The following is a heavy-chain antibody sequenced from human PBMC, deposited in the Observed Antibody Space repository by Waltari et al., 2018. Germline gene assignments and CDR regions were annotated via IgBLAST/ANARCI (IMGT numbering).Heavy chain of an antibody. Sequence: QVQLVQSGAEVKKPGASVKVSCKASGYTFTGYYMHWVRQAPGQGLEWMGWSNPNSGGTNYAQKVQGRVTMTRETSISTAYMELSRLRSDDTAVYYCARDGGMAVAPYYYYGMDVWGQGTTVTVSS. CDR2: SNPNSGGT. CDR1: GYTFTGYY. CDR3: ARDGGMAVAPYYYYGMDV. V-gene: IGHV1-2*02. D-gene: IGHD6-19*01. J-gene: IGHJ6*02.